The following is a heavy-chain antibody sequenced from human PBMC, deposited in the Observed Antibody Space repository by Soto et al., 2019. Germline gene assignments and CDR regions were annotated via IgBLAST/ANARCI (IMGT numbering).Heavy chain of an antibody. CDR3: ARGGEDVVVVAATGYYYYMDV. V-gene: IGHV3-48*01. Sequence: PGGSLRLSCAASGFTFSSYSMNWVRQAPGKGLEWVSYISSSSSTIYYADSVKGRFTISRDNAKNSLYLQMNSLRAEDTAVYYCARGGEDVVVVAATGYYYYMDVWGKGTTVTVSS. D-gene: IGHD2-15*01. CDR2: ISSSSSTI. J-gene: IGHJ6*03. CDR1: GFTFSSYS.